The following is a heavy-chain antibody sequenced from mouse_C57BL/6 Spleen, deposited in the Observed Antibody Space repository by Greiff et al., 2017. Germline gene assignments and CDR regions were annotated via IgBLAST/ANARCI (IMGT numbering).Heavy chain of an antibody. V-gene: IGHV1-53*01. Sequence: QVQLQQPGPELVKPGASVKLSCKASGYTFTSYWMHWVKQRPGQGLEWIGNINPSNGGTNYNEKFKSKATLTVDKSSSTAYMQLSSLTSEDSAVYYCARDTVSYWYFDVWGTGTTVTVSS. CDR1: GYTFTSYW. CDR3: ARDTVSYWYFDV. CDR2: INPSNGGT. J-gene: IGHJ1*03.